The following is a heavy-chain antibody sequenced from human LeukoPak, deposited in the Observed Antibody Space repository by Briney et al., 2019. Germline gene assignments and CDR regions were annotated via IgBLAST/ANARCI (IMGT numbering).Heavy chain of an antibody. CDR1: GYSISSGYY. CDR2: FYTSGST. V-gene: IGHV4-38-2*02. Sequence: PSETLSLTCTVSGYSISSGYYWGWIRQPPGKGLEWIGRFYTSGSTNYNPSLKSRVTMSVDTSKNQFSLKLRSVTAADTAVYYCARGASGYDPFDYWGQGTLVTVSS. J-gene: IGHJ4*02. CDR3: ARGASGYDPFDY. D-gene: IGHD5-12*01.